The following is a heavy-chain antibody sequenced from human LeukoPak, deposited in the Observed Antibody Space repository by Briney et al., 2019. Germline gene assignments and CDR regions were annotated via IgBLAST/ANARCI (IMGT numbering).Heavy chain of an antibody. D-gene: IGHD3-16*01. CDR1: GGTFSSYA. J-gene: IGHJ5*02. V-gene: IGHV1-69*13. CDR2: IIPIFGTA. CDR3: VRNYYDGTPDWFDP. Sequence: ASVKVSCKASGGTFSSYAISWVRQAPGQGLEWMGGIIPIFGTANYAQKFQGRVTITADESTSTAYMELSSLRSEDTAVYYCVRNYYDGTPDWFDPWGQGTLVTVSS.